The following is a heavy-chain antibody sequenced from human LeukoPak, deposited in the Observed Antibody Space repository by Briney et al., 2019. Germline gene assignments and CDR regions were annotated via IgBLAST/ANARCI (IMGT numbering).Heavy chain of an antibody. D-gene: IGHD4-17*01. J-gene: IGHJ1*01. V-gene: IGHV4-59*08. CDR2: IYYSGST. CDR1: GGSISSYY. Sequence: KPSETLSLTCSVSGGSISSYYWSWIRQPPGKGLEWIGYIYYSGSTNYNPSLKSRVTISVDTSKNQFSLKLSSVTAADTAVYYCASSFATVTRYEYFQHWGQGTLVTVSS. CDR3: ASSFATVTRYEYFQH.